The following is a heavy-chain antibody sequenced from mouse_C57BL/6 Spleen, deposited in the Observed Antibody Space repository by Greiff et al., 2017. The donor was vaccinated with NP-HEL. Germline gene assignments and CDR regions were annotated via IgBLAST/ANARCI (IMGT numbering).Heavy chain of an antibody. J-gene: IGHJ4*01. V-gene: IGHV5-16*01. CDR3: ARDYGNYDAMDY. CDR1: GFTFSDYY. CDR2: INYDGSST. D-gene: IGHD2-1*01. Sequence: EVQLVESEGGLVQPGSSMKLSCTASGFTFSDYYMAWVRQVPEKGLEWVANINYDGSSTYYLDSLKSRFIISRDNAKNILYLQMSSLKSEDTATYYCARDYGNYDAMDYWGQGTSVTVSS.